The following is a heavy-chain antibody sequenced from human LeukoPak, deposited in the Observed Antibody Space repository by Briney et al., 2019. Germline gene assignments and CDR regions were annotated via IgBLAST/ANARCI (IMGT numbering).Heavy chain of an antibody. CDR2: ISSSSSYI. CDR1: GFTFSSYS. J-gene: IGHJ4*02. CDR3: ASEAHGNFDY. Sequence: GGSLRLSCAASGFTFSSYSMNWVRQAPGKGLEWVSSISSSSSYIYYADSVKGRFTISRDNAKNSLYLQMNSLRAEDAAVYYCASEAHGNFDYWGQGTLVAVSS. V-gene: IGHV3-21*01.